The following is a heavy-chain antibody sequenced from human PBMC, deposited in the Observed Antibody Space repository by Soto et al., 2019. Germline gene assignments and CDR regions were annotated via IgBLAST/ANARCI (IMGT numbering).Heavy chain of an antibody. D-gene: IGHD3-22*01. J-gene: IGHJ3*02. CDR2: ISYDGSNK. CDR1: GFTFSSYA. V-gene: IGHV3-30-3*01. Sequence: GGSLRLSCAASGFTFSSYAMHWVRQSPGKGLEWVAVISYDGSNKYYADSVKGRFTISRDNSKNTLYLQMNSLRAEDTAVYYCARDVVREYYYDSSGSPSDAFDIWGQGTMVTVSS. CDR3: ARDVVREYYYDSSGSPSDAFDI.